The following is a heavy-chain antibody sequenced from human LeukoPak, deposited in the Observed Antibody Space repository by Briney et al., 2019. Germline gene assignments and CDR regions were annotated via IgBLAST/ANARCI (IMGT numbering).Heavy chain of an antibody. CDR2: IYQSETA. J-gene: IGHJ6*03. V-gene: IGHV4-38-2*02. CDR1: GYSISSGYF. D-gene: IGHD6-19*01. CDR3: ARARAVVAGYHYYYYYYMDV. Sequence: PSETLSLTCTVSGYSISSGYFWGWMRQPPGKGLEWIGSIYQSETAHYNPSLKSRVTISVDTSKNQFSLKLSSVTAADTAVYYCARARAVVAGYHYYYYYYMDVWGKGTTVTISS.